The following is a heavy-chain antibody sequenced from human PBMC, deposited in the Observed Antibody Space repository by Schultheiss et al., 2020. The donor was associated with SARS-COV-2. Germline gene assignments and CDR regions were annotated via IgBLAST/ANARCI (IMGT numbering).Heavy chain of an antibody. CDR2: INHSGST. J-gene: IGHJ5*02. CDR1: GGSFRGYY. CDR3: ARLPFVVVTGPIYNWFDA. D-gene: IGHD2-21*02. Sequence: SQTLSLTCAVHGGSFRGYYWSWIRQPPGKGLEWIGEINHSGSTFYNSSLKSRVTISVDTSKNQFSLKLSSVTAADTAVYYCARLPFVVVTGPIYNWFDAWGQGTLVTVSS. V-gene: IGHV4-34*01.